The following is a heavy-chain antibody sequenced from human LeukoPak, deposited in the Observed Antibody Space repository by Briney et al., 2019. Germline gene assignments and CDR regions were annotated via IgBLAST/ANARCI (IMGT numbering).Heavy chain of an antibody. D-gene: IGHD2-8*01. CDR2: VSVDGDTK. Sequence: PGGSLRLSCAASGFTFDDFPMHWVRQQPGKGLEWVSLVSVDGDTKYYADSVRGRFTFSRDNSKNSLYLQMNSLRIEDTAFYYCAKDIIGYAPLWGQGTLVTVSS. V-gene: IGHV3-43*01. CDR3: AKDIIGYAPL. CDR1: GFTFDDFP. J-gene: IGHJ4*02.